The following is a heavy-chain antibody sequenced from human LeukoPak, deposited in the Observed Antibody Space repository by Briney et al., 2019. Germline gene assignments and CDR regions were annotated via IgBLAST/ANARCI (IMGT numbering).Heavy chain of an antibody. J-gene: IGHJ4*02. CDR3: AREWYSSAYYFDY. D-gene: IGHD6-19*01. V-gene: IGHV1-2*06. CDR2: INPNSGGT. CDR1: GYTFTGYY. Sequence: ASVKVSCKASGYTFTGYYMHWVRQAPRQGLEWMGRINPNSGGTNYAQKFQGRVTMTRDTSISTAYMELSRLRSDDTAVYYCAREWYSSAYYFDYWGQGTLVTVSS.